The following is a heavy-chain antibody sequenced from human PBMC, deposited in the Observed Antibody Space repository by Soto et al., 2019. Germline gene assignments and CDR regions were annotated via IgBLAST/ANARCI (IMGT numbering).Heavy chain of an antibody. J-gene: IGHJ6*03. CDR3: ARDQTHSCSWYNYYYYYYMAV. D-gene: IGHD6-13*01. V-gene: IGHV3-11*01. CDR1: GFTFSDYY. CDR2: ISSSGSTI. Sequence: QVQLVESGGGLVKPGGSLRLSCAASGFTFSDYYMSWIRQAPGKGLEWVSYISSSGSTIYYADSVKGRFTISRDNAKNSLYLQMNSLRAEDSAVYYCARDQTHSCSWYNYYYYYYMAVLGKGTTVTVSS.